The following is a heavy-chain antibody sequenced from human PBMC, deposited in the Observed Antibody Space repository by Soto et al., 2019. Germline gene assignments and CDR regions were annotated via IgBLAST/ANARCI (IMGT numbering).Heavy chain of an antibody. V-gene: IGHV4-39*01. CDR3: ARHWTAGRGGGIDV. CDR1: GGSISSSSYY. Sequence: PSETLSLTCTVSGGSISSSSYYWGWIRQPPGKGLEWIGSIYYSGSTYYNPSLKSRVTISVDTSKNQFSLKLSSVTAADTAVYYCARHWTAGRGGGIDVWGQGSKVTVYS. D-gene: IGHD3-10*01. CDR2: IYYSGST. J-gene: IGHJ6*02.